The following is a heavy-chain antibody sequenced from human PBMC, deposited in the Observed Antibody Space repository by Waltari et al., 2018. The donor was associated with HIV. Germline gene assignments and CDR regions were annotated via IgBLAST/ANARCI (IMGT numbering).Heavy chain of an antibody. CDR3: AKDAYYYDSSGYYPLYNWFDP. CDR2: ISGSGGST. V-gene: IGHV3-23*01. D-gene: IGHD3-22*01. Sequence: EVQLLESGGGLVQPGGSLRLSCAASGFTFSSYAMSWVRQAPGKGLEWVSAISGSGGSTYYADAVKGRFPIARDNSKNTLYLQMNSLRAEDTAVYYCAKDAYYYDSSGYYPLYNWFDPWGQGTLVTVSS. J-gene: IGHJ5*02. CDR1: GFTFSSYA.